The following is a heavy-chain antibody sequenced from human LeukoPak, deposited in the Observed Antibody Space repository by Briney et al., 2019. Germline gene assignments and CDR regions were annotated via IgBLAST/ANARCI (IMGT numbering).Heavy chain of an antibody. CDR1: GYTFTGYY. V-gene: IGHV1-2*02. CDR3: ARVRAVADTYFDY. D-gene: IGHD6-19*01. J-gene: IGHJ4*02. CDR2: INPNSGGT. Sequence: GASVKVSCKASGYTFTGYYMHWVRQAPGQGLEWMGWINPNSGGTNYAQKFQGRVTMTRDTSISTAYMELSRLRSGDTAVYYCARVRAVADTYFDYWGQGTLVTVSS.